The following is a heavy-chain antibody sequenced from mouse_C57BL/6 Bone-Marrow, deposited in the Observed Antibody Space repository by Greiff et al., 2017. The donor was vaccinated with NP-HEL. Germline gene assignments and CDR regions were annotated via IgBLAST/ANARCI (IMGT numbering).Heavy chain of an antibody. J-gene: IGHJ4*01. V-gene: IGHV5-17*01. CDR3: AREKLGY. CDR2: ISSGSSTI. D-gene: IGHD4-1*01. Sequence: DVKLVESGGGLVKPGGSLKLSCAASGFTFSDYGMHWVRQAPQKGLEWVAYISSGSSTIYYADTVQGRFTISRDNAKNTLFLQMTSLRSEDTAMYYCAREKLGYWGQGTSVTVSS. CDR1: GFTFSDYG.